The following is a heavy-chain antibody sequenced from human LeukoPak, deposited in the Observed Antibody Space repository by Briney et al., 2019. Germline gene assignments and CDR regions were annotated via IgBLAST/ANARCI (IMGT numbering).Heavy chain of an antibody. Sequence: ASVKVSCKASGYTFTSYDINWVRQATGQGLEWMGWMNPNSDNTGYARKFQGRVTITRNTSINTAYMELRSLRSDDTAVYYCARSGGLWFGDQSEPDYWGQGTLVTVSS. J-gene: IGHJ4*02. V-gene: IGHV1-8*01. CDR1: GYTFTSYD. CDR2: MNPNSDNT. D-gene: IGHD3-10*01. CDR3: ARSGGLWFGDQSEPDY.